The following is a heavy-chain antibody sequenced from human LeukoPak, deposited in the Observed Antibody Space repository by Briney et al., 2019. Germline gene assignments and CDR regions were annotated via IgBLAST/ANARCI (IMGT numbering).Heavy chain of an antibody. D-gene: IGHD4-11*01. V-gene: IGHV3-30*03. J-gene: IGHJ4*02. CDR2: ISYDGPNK. CDR1: GFTFNSYG. Sequence: GGSLRLSCAASGFTFNSYGMHWVRQAPGKGLEWVAVISYDGPNKYYADSVKGRFTISRDDSKNTLYLQMNSLRAEDTAMYYCARGLPPVMKYYFDYWGQGTLVTVSS. CDR3: ARGLPPVMKYYFDY.